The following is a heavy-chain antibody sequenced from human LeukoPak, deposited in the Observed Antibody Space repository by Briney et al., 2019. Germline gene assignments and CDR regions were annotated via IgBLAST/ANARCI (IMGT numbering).Heavy chain of an antibody. CDR2: IIGSGGSI. D-gene: IGHD4-17*01. CDR1: GFTFSSYA. CDR3: AKVDRVGTVTTYDY. V-gene: IGHV3-23*01. Sequence: GGSLRLSCAASGFTFSSYAMRWVRQAPGKGLGWVSAIIGSGGSIDYADSVKGRFTISRDNSKNPLYLQMNSLRAEDMAVYYCAKVDRVGTVTTYDYWGQGTLVTVSS. J-gene: IGHJ4*02.